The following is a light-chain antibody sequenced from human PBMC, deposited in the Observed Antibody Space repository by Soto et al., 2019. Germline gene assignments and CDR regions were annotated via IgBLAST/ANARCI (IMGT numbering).Light chain of an antibody. CDR2: GAS. V-gene: IGKV3-20*01. CDR3: HQYAGSSYT. CDR1: QSVSSNY. J-gene: IGKJ2*01. Sequence: EIVLTQSPGTLSLSPGERATLSCRASQSVSSNYLVWYQQKPGQAPRPLIYGASTRATGIPDRFSGSGSGTDFTLTISRLEPEDCAVYYCHQYAGSSYTFGQGTKLEIK.